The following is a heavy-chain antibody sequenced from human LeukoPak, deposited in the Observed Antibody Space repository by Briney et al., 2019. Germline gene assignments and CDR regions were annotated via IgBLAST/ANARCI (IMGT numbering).Heavy chain of an antibody. CDR3: AKGGYYDLDAFDI. CDR1: GFTFSNYA. J-gene: IGHJ3*02. CDR2: IKQDGSEK. D-gene: IGHD1-26*01. V-gene: IGHV3-7*03. Sequence: GRSLRLSCAASGFTFSNYAMHWVRQAPGKGLEWVANIKQDGSEKYYVDSVKGRFTISRDNAKNSLYLQMNSLRAEDTALYYCAKGGYYDLDAFDIWGQGTMVTVSS.